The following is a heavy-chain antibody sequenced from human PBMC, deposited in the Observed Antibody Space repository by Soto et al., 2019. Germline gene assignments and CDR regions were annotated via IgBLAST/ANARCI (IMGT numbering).Heavy chain of an antibody. J-gene: IGHJ4*02. CDR1: VGTFSSYT. V-gene: IGHV1-69*02. D-gene: IGHD1-1*01. Sequence: SVKVSCKASVGTFSSYTISWVRQAPGQGLEWMGRIIPILGIANYAQKFQERVTITRDMSTSTAYMELSSLRSEDTAVYYCAADHRTGTTEFSYWGQGTLVTVSS. CDR2: IIPILGIA. CDR3: AADHRTGTTEFSY.